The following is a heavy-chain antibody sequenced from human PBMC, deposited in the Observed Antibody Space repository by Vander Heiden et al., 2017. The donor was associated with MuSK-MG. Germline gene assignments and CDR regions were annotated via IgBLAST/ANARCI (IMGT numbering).Heavy chain of an antibody. V-gene: IGHV4-4*07. Sequence: QVQLQESAPGLVKPPATLSLTCTVSGGAISSYYWSWIRQPAGKGLEWIGRIYTSGSTNYNPSLKSRVTMSVDTSKNQFSMKLSSVTAADTAVYYCAKDSGSYLRRSWYDPWGHGSMVTVYS. CDR1: GGAISSYY. J-gene: IGHJ5*02. D-gene: IGHD1-26*01. CDR3: AKDSGSYLRRSWYDP. CDR2: IYTSGST.